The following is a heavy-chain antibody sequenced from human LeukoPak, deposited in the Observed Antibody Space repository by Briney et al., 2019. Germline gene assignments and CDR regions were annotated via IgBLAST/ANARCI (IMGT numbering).Heavy chain of an antibody. J-gene: IGHJ4*02. CDR1: GFSLSSYS. CDR2: ISSSGGNL. Sequence: PGGSLRLSCAAPGFSLSSYSMNWVRQAPGKGLEWVSYISSSGGNLYYADSMKGRLTVSRDNAENSLYLQIHSLTAGDTAVYYCTRDRLGFTGAFDSWGQGTLVTVSS. D-gene: IGHD2-8*02. V-gene: IGHV3-48*01. CDR3: TRDRLGFTGAFDS.